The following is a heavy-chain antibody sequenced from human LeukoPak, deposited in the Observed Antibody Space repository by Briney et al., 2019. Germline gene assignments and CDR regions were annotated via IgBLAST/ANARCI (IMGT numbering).Heavy chain of an antibody. V-gene: IGHV3-23*01. CDR1: GFIFSNYT. J-gene: IGHJ4*02. D-gene: IGHD3-22*01. Sequence: GGSLRLSCAASGFIFSNYTMTWVRQAPGKGLEWVSSFSGSVTSTYYADSVKGRFTISRDNSRNTLYLQMNSLRAEDTAVYYCAKSGDFYDSSPYDYWGQGTLVTVSS. CDR3: AKSGDFYDSSPYDY. CDR2: FSGSVTST.